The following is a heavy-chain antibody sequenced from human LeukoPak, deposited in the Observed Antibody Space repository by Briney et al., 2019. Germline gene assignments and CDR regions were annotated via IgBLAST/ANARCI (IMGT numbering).Heavy chain of an antibody. Sequence: KPSETLSLTCTVSGGSISSSSYYWGWIRQPPGKGLEWIGRIYPSGTTLGRIYASGTTHYNPSLKSRVPISLDTSKNQFSLRLSFVTAADTALYFCARGLGTTNFDYWGQGTLVTVSS. D-gene: IGHD1-7*01. CDR2: IYPSGTTLGRIYASGTT. J-gene: IGHJ4*02. V-gene: IGHV4-39*07. CDR1: GGSISSSSYY. CDR3: ARGLGTTNFDY.